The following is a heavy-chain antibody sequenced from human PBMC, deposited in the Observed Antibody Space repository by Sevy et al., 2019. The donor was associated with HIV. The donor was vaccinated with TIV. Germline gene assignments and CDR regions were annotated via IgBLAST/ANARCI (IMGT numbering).Heavy chain of an antibody. D-gene: IGHD1-1*01. V-gene: IGHV4-59*13. CDR1: GASMSGYY. CDR2: IYDTGDT. Sequence: SETLSLTCTLSGASMSGYYWSWIRQPPGKGLEWIGYIYDTGDTNFNPSLKSRVTISQDRSKTQFSLSLSSVNTADTAGYYCARGRSNFRYWSQGTLVTVSS. CDR3: ARGRSNFRY. J-gene: IGHJ4*02.